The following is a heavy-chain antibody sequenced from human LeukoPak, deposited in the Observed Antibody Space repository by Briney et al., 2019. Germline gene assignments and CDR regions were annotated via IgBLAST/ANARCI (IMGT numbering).Heavy chain of an antibody. CDR1: GYTLTELS. CDR2: FDPEDGET. V-gene: IGHV1-24*01. D-gene: IGHD6-19*01. CDR3: ARVVRYSSGPLTDLLPYYFDY. J-gene: IGHJ4*02. Sequence: GASVKVSCKVSGYTLTELSMHWVRQAPGKGLEWMGGFDPEDGETIYAQKFQGRVTISRDTSASTAYMELSSLRSDDMAVFYCARVVRYSSGPLTDLLPYYFDYWGQGTLVTVSS.